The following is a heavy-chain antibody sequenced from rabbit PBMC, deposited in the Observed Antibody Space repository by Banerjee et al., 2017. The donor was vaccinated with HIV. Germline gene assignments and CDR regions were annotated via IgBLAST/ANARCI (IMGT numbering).Heavy chain of an antibody. CDR3: ARDGSSWAYYFNL. V-gene: IGHV1S45*01. J-gene: IGHJ4*01. D-gene: IGHD4-2*01. Sequence: QEQLEESGGGLVKPEGSLTLTCKASGFSFSSSYYMCWVRQAPGKGLEWIGCIYTGSGRTYYASWAKGRFTISKTSSTTVTLQMTSLTAADTATYFCARDGSSWAYYFNLWGQGTLVTVS. CDR1: GFSFSSSYY. CDR2: IYTGSGRT.